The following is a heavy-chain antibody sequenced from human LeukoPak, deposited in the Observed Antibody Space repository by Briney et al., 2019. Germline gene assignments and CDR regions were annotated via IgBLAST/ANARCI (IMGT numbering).Heavy chain of an antibody. CDR1: GFSLSTSGMR. CDR2: IDWDDDK. CDR3: ARTPKAISYYFDY. D-gene: IGHD3-3*01. V-gene: IGHV2-70*04. J-gene: IGHJ4*02. Sequence: SGPALVKPTQTLTLTCTFSGFSLSTSGMRVSWIRQPPGKAREWLARIDWDDDKFYSTSLKTRLTISKDTSKNQVVLTMTNMDPVDTATYYCARTPKAISYYFDYWGQGTLVTVSS.